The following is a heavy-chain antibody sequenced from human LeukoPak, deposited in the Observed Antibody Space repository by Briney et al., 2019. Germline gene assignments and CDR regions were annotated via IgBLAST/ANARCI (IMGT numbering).Heavy chain of an antibody. CDR1: GFTVSSNT. Sequence: SGGSLRLSCAASGFTVSSNTMSWVRQAPGKGLELVSVLYSDGRTYYADSVKGRFTISRDNSKNTLFLQMNSLRAEDTAVYYCLLATINSGLFHYWGQGTLVTVSS. J-gene: IGHJ4*02. D-gene: IGHD5-24*01. V-gene: IGHV3-53*01. CDR3: LLATINSGLFHY. CDR2: LYSDGRT.